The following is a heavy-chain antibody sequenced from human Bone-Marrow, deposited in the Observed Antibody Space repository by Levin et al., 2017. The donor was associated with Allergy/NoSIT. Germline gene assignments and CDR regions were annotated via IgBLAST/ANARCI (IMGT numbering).Heavy chain of an antibody. J-gene: IGHJ4*02. Sequence: PGGSLRLSCAASGFTFSVYGMHWVRQAPGKGLEWVAVIWNDGSNKNYVDSVKGRFSISRDNSKNTLYLQMNSLRAEDTAVYYCARDRGTRGQFIRYWGQGTLVTVSS. CDR3: ARDRGTRGQFIRY. D-gene: IGHD1-26*01. CDR1: GFTFSVYG. V-gene: IGHV3-33*01. CDR2: IWNDGSNK.